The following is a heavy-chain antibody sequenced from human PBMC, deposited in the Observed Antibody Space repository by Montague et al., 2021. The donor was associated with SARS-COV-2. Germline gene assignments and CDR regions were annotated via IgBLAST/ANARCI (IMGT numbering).Heavy chain of an antibody. Sequence: SETLSLTCTVSGGSISSSTYYWSWIRQPPGKGLEWIGNIYYSGAISYTPSLSSRVTISVDTSKNQFSLKLRSVTAADTAVYFCARVGRKQNYDFDYWGQGALVTVSS. CDR1: GGSISSSTYY. CDR2: IYYSGAI. CDR3: ARVGRKQNYDFDY. J-gene: IGHJ4*02. V-gene: IGHV4-39*01. D-gene: IGHD1-7*01.